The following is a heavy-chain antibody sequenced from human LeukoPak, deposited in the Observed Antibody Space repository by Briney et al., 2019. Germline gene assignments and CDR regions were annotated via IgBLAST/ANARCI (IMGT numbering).Heavy chain of an antibody. CDR2: IYYSGTI. J-gene: IGHJ4*02. CDR3: ARHVAPQYSHDTGGYYVDY. D-gene: IGHD3-22*01. V-gene: IGHV4-39*01. CDR1: GGSISSSSYY. Sequence: SETLSLTCTVSGGSISSSSYYWGWIRQPPGKGLEWIGSIYYSGTIYYNPSLKSRVTISVDTSKNQFSLKLNSVTAADTAVYYCARHVAPQYSHDTGGYYVDYWGQGTLVTVSS.